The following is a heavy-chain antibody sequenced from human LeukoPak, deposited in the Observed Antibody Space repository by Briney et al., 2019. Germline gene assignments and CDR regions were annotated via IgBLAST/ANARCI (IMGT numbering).Heavy chain of an antibody. CDR2: INPSGGST. CDR3: ARDQSSTYYDFWSGYLLDY. V-gene: IGHV1-46*01. CDR1: GYTFTSYY. D-gene: IGHD3-3*01. J-gene: IGHJ4*02. Sequence: ASVKVSCKASGYTFTSYYMHWVRQAPGQGLEGMGIINPSGGSTSYAQKFQGRVTMTRDTSTSTVYMELSSLRSEDTAVYYCARDQSSTYYDFWSGYLLDYWGQGTLVTVSS.